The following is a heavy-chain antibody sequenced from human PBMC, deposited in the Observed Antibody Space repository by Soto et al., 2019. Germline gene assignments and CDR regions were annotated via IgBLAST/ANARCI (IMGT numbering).Heavy chain of an antibody. D-gene: IGHD2-15*01. CDR1: GFTVSSNY. V-gene: IGHV3-53*01. J-gene: IGHJ6*02. CDR3: ARGGVGYSAFYYYGMDV. CDR2: IYSGGST. Sequence: GGSLRLSCAASGFTVSSNYMSWVRQAPGKGLEWVSVIYSGGSTYYADSVKGRFTISRDNSKNTLYLQMNSLRAEDTAVYYCARGGVGYSAFYYYGMDVWGQGTTVTVSS.